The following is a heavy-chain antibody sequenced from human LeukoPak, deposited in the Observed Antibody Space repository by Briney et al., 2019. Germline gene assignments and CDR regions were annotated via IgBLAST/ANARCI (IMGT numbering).Heavy chain of an antibody. CDR2: IYPGDSDT. J-gene: IGHJ6*03. Sequence: GESLKISCKVSGYSFTNYWIGWVRQMPAKGLEWMGIIYPGDSDTRYSPSFQGQVTISADKSISTAYLQWSSLKASDTAMYYCAKHHMTSVTTAPFYYIDVWGTGATVTVSS. CDR1: GYSFTNYW. D-gene: IGHD4-17*01. V-gene: IGHV5-51*01. CDR3: AKHHMTSVTTAPFYYIDV.